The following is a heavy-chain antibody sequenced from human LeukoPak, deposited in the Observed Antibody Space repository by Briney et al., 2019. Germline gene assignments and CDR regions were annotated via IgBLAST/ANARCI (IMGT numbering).Heavy chain of an antibody. CDR3: ASSSPRESPAAGTRVEYYFDY. J-gene: IGHJ4*02. Sequence: GASVKVSCKASGGTFSSYAISWVRQAPGQGLEWMGRIIPILGIANYAQKFQGRVTITADKSTSTAYMELSSLRSEDTAVYYCASSSPRESPAAGTRVEYYFDYWGQGTLVTVSS. D-gene: IGHD6-13*01. CDR2: IIPILGIA. CDR1: GGTFSSYA. V-gene: IGHV1-69*04.